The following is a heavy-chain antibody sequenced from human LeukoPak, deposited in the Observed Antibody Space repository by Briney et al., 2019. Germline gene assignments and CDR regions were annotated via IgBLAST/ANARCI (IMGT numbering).Heavy chain of an antibody. J-gene: IGHJ4*02. V-gene: IGHV4-30-2*01. Sequence: PSQTLSLTCTVSGGSISSGGYYWSWIRQPPGKGLEWIGYIYHSGSTYYNPSLKSRVTISVDRSKNQFSLKLSSVTAADTAVYYCAREGGYYYDSSGYYHAAPDYWGQGTLVTVSS. CDR3: AREGGYYYDSSGYYHAAPDY. CDR1: GGSISSGGYY. CDR2: IYHSGST. D-gene: IGHD3-22*01.